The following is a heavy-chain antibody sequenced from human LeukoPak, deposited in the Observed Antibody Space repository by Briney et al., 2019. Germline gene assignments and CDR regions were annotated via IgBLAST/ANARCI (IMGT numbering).Heavy chain of an antibody. V-gene: IGHV4-59*01. CDR1: GGSISGYY. J-gene: IGHJ6*03. CDR2: ISYSGST. Sequence: SETLSLTCSVSGGSISGYYWSWIRQSPGKGLEWIGYISYSGSTNYNPSLNSRVTISVDTSKNQFSLKLTSVTAADTAVYYCARDLSEVATPGYYYYMVVWGKGTTVTVSS. CDR3: ARDLSEVATPGYYYYMVV. D-gene: IGHD5-12*01.